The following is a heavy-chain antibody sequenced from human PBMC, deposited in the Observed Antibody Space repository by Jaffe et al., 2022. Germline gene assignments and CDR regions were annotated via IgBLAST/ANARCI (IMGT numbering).Heavy chain of an antibody. D-gene: IGHD3-10*01. CDR1: GGSFSGYY. V-gene: IGHV4-34*01. Sequence: QVQLQQWGAGLLKPSETLSLTCAVYGGSFSGYYWSWIRQPPGKGLEWIGEINHSGSTNYNPSLKSRVTISVDTSKNQFSLKLSSVTAADTAVYYCARERITMVQGIYYMDVWGKGTTVTVSS. CDR3: ARERITMVQGIYYMDV. CDR2: INHSGST. J-gene: IGHJ6*03.